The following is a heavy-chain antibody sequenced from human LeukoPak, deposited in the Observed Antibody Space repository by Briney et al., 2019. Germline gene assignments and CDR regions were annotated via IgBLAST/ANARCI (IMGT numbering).Heavy chain of an antibody. J-gene: IGHJ4*02. Sequence: GGSLRLSCAASGFTFSSYGMHWVRQAPGKGLEWVAVIWYDGSNKYYADSVKGRFTISRDNSKNTLYLQMNSLRAEDTAVYYCARDQRWELCDYWGQGTLVTVSS. CDR2: IWYDGSNK. CDR3: ARDQRWELCDY. D-gene: IGHD1-26*01. CDR1: GFTFSSYG. V-gene: IGHV3-33*01.